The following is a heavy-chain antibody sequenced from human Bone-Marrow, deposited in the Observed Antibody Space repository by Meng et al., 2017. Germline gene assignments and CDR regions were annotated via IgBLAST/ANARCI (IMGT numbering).Heavy chain of an antibody. CDR2: INPNSGGT. J-gene: IGHJ4*02. CDR1: GYTFTGYH. Sequence: VTLVQLGAEVKKPGASVKASCKASGYTFTGYHMHWVRQAPGQGLEWMGRINPNSGGTNYAQKFQGRVTMTRDTSISTAYMELSRLRSDDTAVYYCASLAIFGVVIRDYWGQGTLVTVSS. V-gene: IGHV1-2*06. D-gene: IGHD3-3*01. CDR3: ASLAIFGVVIRDY.